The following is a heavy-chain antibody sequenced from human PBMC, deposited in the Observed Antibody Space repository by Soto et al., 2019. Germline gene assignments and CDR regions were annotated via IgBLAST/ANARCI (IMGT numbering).Heavy chain of an antibody. CDR3: AKEVIAARPYYFDY. Sequence: GGSLRLFCAACGFTFSSYAVSWARQTPGKGLEWVSTISASGAYTYYADSVKGRFTISRDNSKNTLYLQMRSLRAGDTATYYCAKEVIAARPYYFDYWGQGTLVTVSS. J-gene: IGHJ4*02. D-gene: IGHD6-6*01. CDR2: ISASGAYT. V-gene: IGHV3-23*01. CDR1: GFTFSSYA.